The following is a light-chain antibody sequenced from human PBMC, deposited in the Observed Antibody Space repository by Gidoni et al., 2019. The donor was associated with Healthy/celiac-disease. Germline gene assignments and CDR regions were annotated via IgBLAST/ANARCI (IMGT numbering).Light chain of an antibody. CDR3: QQYDNLPLT. V-gene: IGKV1-33*01. CDR2: DAS. Sequence: IPLTQSPSSLSASVGDRVTIHLHASQDISNYLNWYQQKPWKAPKILIYDASNLETGVPSRFSGSGSGTDFTFTISSLQPEDIATYYCQQYDNLPLTFGGGTKVEIK. CDR1: QDISNY. J-gene: IGKJ4*01.